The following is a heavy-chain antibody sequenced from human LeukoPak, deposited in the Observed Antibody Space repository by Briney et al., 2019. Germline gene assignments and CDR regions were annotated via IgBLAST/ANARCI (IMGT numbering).Heavy chain of an antibody. Sequence: GGSLRLSCAASGFTFSSYSMNWVRQAPGRGLEWVSTISGSGGSTFYADSVGGRFTISRDNSRSTLYLQMNSLRAEDTATYYCSPPRGDSSGYYYVYWGQGTLVTVSS. CDR3: SPPRGDSSGYYYVY. CDR1: GFTFSSYS. CDR2: ISGSGGST. J-gene: IGHJ4*02. V-gene: IGHV3-23*01. D-gene: IGHD3-22*01.